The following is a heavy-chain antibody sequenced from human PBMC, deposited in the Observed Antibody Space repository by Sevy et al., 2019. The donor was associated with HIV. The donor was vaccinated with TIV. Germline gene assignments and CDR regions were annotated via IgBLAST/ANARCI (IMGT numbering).Heavy chain of an antibody. V-gene: IGHV3-23*01. Sequence: GGSLRLSCAASGFTFSSYAMNWVRQAPGKGLEWASGLSGSGGSTNYADSVKGRFTISRDNSKNTLYLQMSSLRAEDTAVYYCAKDRVWELGDAFDIWGQGTMVTVSS. CDR3: AKDRVWELGDAFDI. J-gene: IGHJ3*02. CDR1: GFTFSSYA. CDR2: LSGSGGST. D-gene: IGHD6-13*01.